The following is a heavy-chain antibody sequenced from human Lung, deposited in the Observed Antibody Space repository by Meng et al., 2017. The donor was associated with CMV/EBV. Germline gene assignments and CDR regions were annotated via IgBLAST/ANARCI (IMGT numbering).Heavy chain of an antibody. J-gene: IGHJ4*02. D-gene: IGHD3-22*01. Sequence: ASXXVSXKASAYTFTSYGISWVRQAPGQGLEWMGWISAYNGNTNYAQKLQGRVTMTTDTSTSTAYMELRSLRSDDTAVYYCARNTYYYDSSGYYTDYWGQGTLVTVSS. CDR1: AYTFTSYG. CDR2: ISAYNGNT. V-gene: IGHV1-18*01. CDR3: ARNTYYYDSSGYYTDY.